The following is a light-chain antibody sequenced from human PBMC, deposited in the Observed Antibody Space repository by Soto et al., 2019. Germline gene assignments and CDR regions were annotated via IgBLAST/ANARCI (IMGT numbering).Light chain of an antibody. CDR3: SSYTPSSPPHVV. CDR1: SSDIGSYNY. CDR2: DVS. J-gene: IGLJ2*01. Sequence: QCALTQTASVSGSPGQSITISCTGASSDIGSYNYVSWYQQLPGKAPNLMIYDVSNRPSGVSSRFSGSKSGNTASLTISGLQAEDEADYYCSSYTPSSPPHVVFGGGTKLTLL. V-gene: IGLV2-14*01.